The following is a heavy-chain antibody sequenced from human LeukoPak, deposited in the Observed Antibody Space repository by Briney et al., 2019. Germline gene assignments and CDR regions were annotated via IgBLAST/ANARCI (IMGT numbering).Heavy chain of an antibody. V-gene: IGHV3-21*01. CDR1: GFTFSSYS. CDR2: ISSSSSYI. D-gene: IGHD3-16*01. J-gene: IGHJ6*02. Sequence: PGGSLRLSCAAFGFTFSSYSMNWVRQAPGKGLEWVSSISSSSSYIYYADSVKGRFTISRDNAKTSLYLQMNGLRAEDTAVYYCARDDSPYLGYYGMDVWGQGTTVTVSS. CDR3: ARDDSPYLGYYGMDV.